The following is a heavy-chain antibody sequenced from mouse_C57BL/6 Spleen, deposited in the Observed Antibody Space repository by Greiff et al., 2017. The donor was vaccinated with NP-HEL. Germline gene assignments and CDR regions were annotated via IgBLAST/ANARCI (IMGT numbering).Heavy chain of an antibody. CDR2: IWRGGST. V-gene: IGHV2-5*01. D-gene: IGHD3-2*02. J-gene: IGHJ3*01. Sequence: VKLVESGPGLVQPSQSLSITCTVSGFSLTSYGVHWVRQSPGKGLEWLGVIWRGGSTDYNAAFMSRLSITKDNSKSQVCFKMNSLQADDTAIYYCAKTEGQLRPFAYWGQGTLVTVSA. CDR3: AKTEGQLRPFAY. CDR1: GFSLTSYG.